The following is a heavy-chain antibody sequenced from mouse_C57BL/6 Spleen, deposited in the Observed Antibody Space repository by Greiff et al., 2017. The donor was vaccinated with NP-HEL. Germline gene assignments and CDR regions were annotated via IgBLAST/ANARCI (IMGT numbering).Heavy chain of an antibody. V-gene: IGHV1-82*01. CDR2: IYPGDGDT. D-gene: IGHD1-1*01. J-gene: IGHJ2*01. Sequence: VKLMESGPELVKPGASVKISCKASGYAFSSSWMNWVKQRPGKGLEWIGRIYPGDGDTNYNGKFKGKATLTADKSSSTAYMQLSSLTSEDSAVYFCAREITTVVDYFDYWGQGTTLTVSS. CDR3: AREITTVVDYFDY. CDR1: GYAFSSSW.